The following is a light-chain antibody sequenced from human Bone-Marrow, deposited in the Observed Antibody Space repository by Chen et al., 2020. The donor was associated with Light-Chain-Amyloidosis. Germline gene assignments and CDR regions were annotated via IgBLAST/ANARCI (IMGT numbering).Light chain of an antibody. CDR3: SSYTTSTTWV. V-gene: IGLV2-14*01. CDR2: EVS. J-gene: IGLJ3*02. Sequence: QSALTQPASVSGSPGHSIAISCTGASSDIGGYNFVSWYQQHSGKAPELILYEVSNRPSGVSSRFSGSKSGDTASLTISGVQPEDEADYYCSSYTTSTTWVFGGGTKLTVL. CDR1: SSDIGGYNF.